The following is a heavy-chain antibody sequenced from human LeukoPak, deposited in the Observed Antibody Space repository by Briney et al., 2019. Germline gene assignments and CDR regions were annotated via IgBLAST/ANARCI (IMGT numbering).Heavy chain of an antibody. Sequence: ASVKVSCKASGYTFTGYYIHWVRQAPGQGLEWMGWINPNSGGTNYAQKLQGRVTMTTDTSTSTAYMELRSLRSDDTAVYYCARVPSGGSWLVDWGQGTLVTVSS. CDR1: GYTFTGYY. D-gene: IGHD2-15*01. J-gene: IGHJ4*02. CDR3: ARVPSGGSWLVD. CDR2: INPNSGGT. V-gene: IGHV1-2*02.